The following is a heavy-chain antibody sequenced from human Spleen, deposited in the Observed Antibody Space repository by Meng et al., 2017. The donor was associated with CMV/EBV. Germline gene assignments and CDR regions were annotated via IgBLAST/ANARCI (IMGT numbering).Heavy chain of an antibody. V-gene: IGHV3-30*03. CDR1: GFTFSAYG. J-gene: IGHJ4*02. CDR3: ARAVAVAAPFEY. D-gene: IGHD6-19*01. CDR2: ISDDGSIK. Sequence: CAASGFTFSAYGMHWVRQAPGKGLEWVAVISDDGSIKYYTDAVKGRFTISRDTSENTLYLQMNSLRRDDTAVYYCARAVAVAAPFEYWGQGTLVTVS.